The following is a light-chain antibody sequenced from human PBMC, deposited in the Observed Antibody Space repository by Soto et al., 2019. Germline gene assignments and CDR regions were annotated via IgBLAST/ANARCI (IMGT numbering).Light chain of an antibody. CDR1: QSVSSN. J-gene: IGKJ2*01. CDR3: QRFNDWPFT. V-gene: IGKV3-15*01. Sequence: EVVTTQSPATLSVSPGERAILSCRASQSVSSNLAWYQHKPGQAPRLLIYGASTRAAGIPDRFSGSGSGTEFTLTISSLQSEDFAVYYCQRFNDWPFTFGQGTRLEMK. CDR2: GAS.